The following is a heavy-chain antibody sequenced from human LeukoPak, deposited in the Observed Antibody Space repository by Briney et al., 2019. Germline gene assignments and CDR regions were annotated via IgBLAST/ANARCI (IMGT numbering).Heavy chain of an antibody. V-gene: IGHV4-59*01. D-gene: IGHD1-26*01. CDR3: ARDPLGRAPFDP. J-gene: IGHJ5*02. Sequence: PSETLSLTCTVSGGSISSYYWSWIRQPPGKGLEWIGYIHYSGSTNYNPSLKSRVTISVDTSKNQFSLKLSSVTAADTAVYYCARDPLGRAPFDPWGQGTLVTVSS. CDR1: GGSISSYY. CDR2: IHYSGST.